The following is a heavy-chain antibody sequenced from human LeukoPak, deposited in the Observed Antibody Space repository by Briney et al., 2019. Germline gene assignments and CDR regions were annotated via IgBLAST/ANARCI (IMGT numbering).Heavy chain of an antibody. CDR3: ARDSPRDGYNLGYFVY. CDR1: GGTFSSYA. J-gene: IGHJ4*02. Sequence: GASVKVSCKASGGTFSSYAISWVRQAPGQGLEWMGRIIPILGIANYAQKFQGRVTITADKSTSTAYMELSSLRSEDTAVYYCARDSPRDGYNLGYFVYWGQGTLVTVSS. CDR2: IIPILGIA. V-gene: IGHV1-69*04. D-gene: IGHD5-24*01.